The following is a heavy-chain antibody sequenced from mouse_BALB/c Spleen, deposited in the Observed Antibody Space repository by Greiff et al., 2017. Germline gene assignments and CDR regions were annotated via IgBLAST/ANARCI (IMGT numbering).Heavy chain of an antibody. D-gene: IGHD1-1*01. J-gene: IGHJ2*01. CDR1: GYTFTDYA. CDR2: ISTYYGDA. V-gene: IGHV1S137*01. Sequence: VQGVESGAELVRPGVSVKISCKGSGYTFTDYAMHWVKQSHAKSLEWIGVISTYYGDASYNQKFKGKATMTVDKSSSTAYMELARLTSEDSAIYYCARSETYGSTYYFDYWGQGTTLTVSS. CDR3: ARSETYGSTYYFDY.